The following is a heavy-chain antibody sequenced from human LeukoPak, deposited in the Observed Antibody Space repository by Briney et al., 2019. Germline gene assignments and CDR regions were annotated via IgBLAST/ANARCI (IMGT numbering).Heavy chain of an antibody. Sequence: SETLSLTCTVSGGSISSYYWSWIRQPPGKGLEWIGEINHSGSTNYNPSLKSRVTISVDTSKNQFSLKLSSVTAADTAVYYCAARDSSGALGSYWGQGTLVTVSS. V-gene: IGHV4-34*01. J-gene: IGHJ4*02. D-gene: IGHD3-22*01. CDR1: GGSISSYY. CDR2: INHSGST. CDR3: AARDSSGALGSY.